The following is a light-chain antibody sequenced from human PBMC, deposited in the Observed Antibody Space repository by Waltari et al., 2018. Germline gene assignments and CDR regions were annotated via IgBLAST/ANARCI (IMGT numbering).Light chain of an antibody. CDR1: PSVGTY. V-gene: IGKV3-11*01. CDR3: QQRSSWPLT. J-gene: IGKJ3*01. CDR2: DAS. Sequence: EIVLTQSPVTLSLSPGEGATLSCKTSPSVGTYLPWYQHGPGQAPRLLVYDASLRAAGIPTRFSGSGSGTDFTLTISSLESEDFAVYFCQQRSSWPLTFGPGTTV.